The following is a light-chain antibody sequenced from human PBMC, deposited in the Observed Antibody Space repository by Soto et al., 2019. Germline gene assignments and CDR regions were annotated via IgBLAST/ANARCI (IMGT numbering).Light chain of an antibody. Sequence: IQMTQSPSTLSASVGDRVTITCRASQTISRSLAWYQQKPGKAPKLLIYDDSTLESGVPSRFGGSGSGTEFTLTISSLQTDDFATYYYQQCNSYPYTFGQGTRLEIK. CDR1: QTISRS. J-gene: IGKJ2*01. CDR3: QQCNSYPYT. CDR2: DDS. V-gene: IGKV1-5*01.